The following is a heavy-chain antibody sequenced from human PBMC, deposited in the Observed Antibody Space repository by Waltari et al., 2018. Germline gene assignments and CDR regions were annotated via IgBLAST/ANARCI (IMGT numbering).Heavy chain of an antibody. CDR1: GLPFSSYS. CDR2: ISSSSSYI. CDR3: ARAGATVTTLVVY. V-gene: IGHV3-21*01. J-gene: IGHJ4*02. D-gene: IGHD4-17*01. Sequence: EVQLVESGGGLVKPGESLRLSCSASGLPFSSYSMNWVRQAPGKWLEWVSSISSSSSYIHYADSVKGRFTISRDNAKNSLYLQMNSLRAEDTAVYYCARAGATVTTLVVYWGQGTLVTVSS.